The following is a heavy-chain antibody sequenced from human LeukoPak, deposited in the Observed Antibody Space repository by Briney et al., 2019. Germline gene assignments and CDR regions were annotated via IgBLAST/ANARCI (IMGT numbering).Heavy chain of an antibody. V-gene: IGHV3-11*04. J-gene: IGHJ4*02. D-gene: IGHD2-21*02. CDR2: ISSSGSTI. CDR3: AKDWRAYCGGDCYSYFDY. Sequence: GGSLRLSCAASGFTFSDYYMSWIRQAPGKGLEWASYISSSGSTIYYADSVKGRFTISRDNAKNSLYLQMNSLRAEDTAVYYCAKDWRAYCGGDCYSYFDYWGQGTLVTVSS. CDR1: GFTFSDYY.